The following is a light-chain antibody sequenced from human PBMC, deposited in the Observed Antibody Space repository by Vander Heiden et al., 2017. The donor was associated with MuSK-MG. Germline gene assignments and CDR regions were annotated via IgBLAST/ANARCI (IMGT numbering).Light chain of an antibody. CDR2: GAF. CDR1: QIISSN. CDR3: QQYNDWPRT. Sequence: ETVMTQSPATLSVSPGERATLSCRASQIISSNLAWYQQKPGQAPRLLIYGAFTRATGIPARFSGSGSGTDFTLTISSLQSEDFAVYYCQQYNDWPRTFGQGTKVEIK. J-gene: IGKJ1*01. V-gene: IGKV3-15*01.